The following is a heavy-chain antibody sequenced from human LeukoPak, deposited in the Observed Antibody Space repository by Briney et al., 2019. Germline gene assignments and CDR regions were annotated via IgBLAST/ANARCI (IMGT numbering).Heavy chain of an antibody. J-gene: IGHJ4*02. Sequence: GGSLRLSCAASRFTFSSYGIHWVRQAPEKGLEWVAGISYDGSNDYYGDSVKGRFTISRDSSKNTLYLQMNSLRVEDTAVYYCAKTGSRWEFDNWGQGTLVTVSS. CDR1: RFTFSSYG. CDR3: AKTGSRWEFDN. D-gene: IGHD6-13*01. CDR2: ISYDGSND. V-gene: IGHV3-33*03.